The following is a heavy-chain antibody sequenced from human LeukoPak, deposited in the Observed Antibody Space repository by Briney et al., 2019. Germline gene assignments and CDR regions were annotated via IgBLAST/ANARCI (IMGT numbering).Heavy chain of an antibody. J-gene: IGHJ1*01. CDR1: GFPFSSYS. V-gene: IGHV3-21*01. Sequence: GGSLRLFCAASGFPFSSYSMHWVRQAPGKGREWVSSISRTSRHKYYSDSVKGRFTISRDDAENSLFLQMDSLRAEDTAIYYCVRDMNTVTTCYLQFWGQGTLVTVSS. CDR3: VRDMNTVTTCYLQF. CDR2: ISRTSRHK. D-gene: IGHD1-1*01.